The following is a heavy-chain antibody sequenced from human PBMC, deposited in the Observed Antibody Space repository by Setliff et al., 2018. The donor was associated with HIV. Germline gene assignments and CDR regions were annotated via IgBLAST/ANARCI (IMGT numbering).Heavy chain of an antibody. D-gene: IGHD6-13*01. J-gene: IGHJ3*02. CDR2: LHSLGSSRVSDTP. V-gene: IGHV4-59*11. Sequence: SETLSLTCSVSSGSMTGHYWTWVRQPPGKGLEWIGYLHSLGSSRVSDTPNYSPSLKSRITISLDTSKNHFSLRLSSVTAADTAVYYCARGYSNSWHRWEAFDIWGQGTMVTVSS. CDR1: SGSMTGHY. CDR3: ARGYSNSWHRWEAFDI.